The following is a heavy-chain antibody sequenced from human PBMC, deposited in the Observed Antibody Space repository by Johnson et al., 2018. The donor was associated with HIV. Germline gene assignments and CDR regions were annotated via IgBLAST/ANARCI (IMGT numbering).Heavy chain of an antibody. J-gene: IGHJ3*02. Sequence: QVQLVESGGGVVQPGGSLRLSCATSGFTFSSYGMHWVRQSPGKGLEWVAFIRYDGSNKYYTDSVKGRFTISRDNSKNTLYLQMNSLRAEDTAVYYCAKNTAMVGDAFDIWGQGTMVTVSS. CDR1: GFTFSSYG. CDR2: IRYDGSNK. D-gene: IGHD5-18*01. CDR3: AKNTAMVGDAFDI. V-gene: IGHV3-30*02.